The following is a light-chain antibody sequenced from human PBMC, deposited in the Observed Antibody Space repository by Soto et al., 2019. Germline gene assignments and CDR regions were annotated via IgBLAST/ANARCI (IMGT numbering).Light chain of an antibody. CDR1: QSVSSSY. CDR2: GAS. V-gene: IGKV3-20*01. Sequence: EIVLTQSPGTLSLSPGERATLSCRASQSVSSSYLAWYQQKPGQAPRLLIYGASSRATGIPDRVSGSGSGTHFVLTISRLEPEAYAVYYCQQYGSSVWTFGQGTKVEIK. CDR3: QQYGSSVWT. J-gene: IGKJ1*01.